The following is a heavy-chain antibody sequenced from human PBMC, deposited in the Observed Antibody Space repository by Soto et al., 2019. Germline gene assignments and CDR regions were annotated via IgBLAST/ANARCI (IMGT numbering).Heavy chain of an antibody. V-gene: IGHV1-69*06. J-gene: IGHJ6*02. Sequence: QVQLVQSGAEVKKPGSSVKVSCKASGGTFSSYAIRWVRQAPGQGLEWMGGIIPIFGTANYAQKFQGRVTITADKSTSTAYIELSSLRSEDTAVYYCARYSRFLDQMNYGMDVWFQGTTVTVSS. CDR2: IIPIFGTA. D-gene: IGHD3-3*01. CDR1: GGTFSSYA. CDR3: ARYSRFLDQMNYGMDV.